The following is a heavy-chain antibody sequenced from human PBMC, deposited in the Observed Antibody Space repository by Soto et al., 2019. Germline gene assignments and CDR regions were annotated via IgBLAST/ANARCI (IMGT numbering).Heavy chain of an antibody. Sequence: QVQLVESGGGVVQPGRSLRLSCAASGFTFSSYGMHWVRQAPGKGLEWVAVISYDGSNKYYADSVKGRFTISRDNSKNTLYLQMNSLRAEDTAVYYCEATRYYYYGMDVWDQGTTVTVSS. CDR3: EATRYYYYGMDV. V-gene: IGHV3-30*03. J-gene: IGHJ6*02. CDR2: ISYDGSNK. CDR1: GFTFSSYG.